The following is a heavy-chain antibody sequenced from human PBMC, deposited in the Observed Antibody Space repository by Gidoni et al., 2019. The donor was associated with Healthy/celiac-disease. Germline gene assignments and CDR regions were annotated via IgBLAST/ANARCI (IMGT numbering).Heavy chain of an antibody. D-gene: IGHD1-26*01. CDR1: GFTFSSYG. J-gene: IGHJ4*02. CDR3: ARESGSYQDY. V-gene: IGHV3-33*01. Sequence: QVQLVESGGGVVQPGRSLRPSCAASGFTFSSYGMHWVRQAPGKGLEWVAVIWYDGSNKYYADSVKGRFTISRDNSKNTLYLQMNSLRAEDTAVYYCARESGSYQDYWGQGTLVTVSS. CDR2: IWYDGSNK.